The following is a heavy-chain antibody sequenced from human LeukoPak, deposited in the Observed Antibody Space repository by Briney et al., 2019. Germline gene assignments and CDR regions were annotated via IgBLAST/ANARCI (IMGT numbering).Heavy chain of an antibody. CDR3: ARDLAFGTDYDILTGYYTNWFDP. CDR2: IYCSGST. J-gene: IGHJ5*02. V-gene: IGHV4-59*01. Sequence: SETLSLTCTVSGGSISSYYWSWIRQPPGKGLEWIGYIYCSGSTNYNPSLNSRVTISVDTSKNQFSLKLSSVTAADTAVYYCARDLAFGTDYDILTGYYTNWFDPWGQGTLVTVSS. CDR1: GGSISSYY. D-gene: IGHD3-9*01.